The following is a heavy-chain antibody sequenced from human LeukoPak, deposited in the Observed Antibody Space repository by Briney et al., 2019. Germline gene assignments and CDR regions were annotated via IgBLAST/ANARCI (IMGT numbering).Heavy chain of an antibody. CDR2: IVPSGGST. V-gene: IGHV3-23*01. CDR1: GFTFSSYV. D-gene: IGHD1-1*01. Sequence: GGSLRLSCAASGFTFSSYVMSWVRQTPGEGLEWVSTIVPSGGSTYYADSVKGRFTISRDNSKNTLHLQMNSLRVEDTAVYYCATRGTTATKYIEHWGQGTLVTVSS. J-gene: IGHJ4*02. CDR3: ATRGTTATKYIEH.